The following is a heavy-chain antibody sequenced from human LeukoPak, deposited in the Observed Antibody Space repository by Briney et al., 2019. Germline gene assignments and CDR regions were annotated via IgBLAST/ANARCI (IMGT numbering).Heavy chain of an antibody. CDR1: GLTFSTYD. D-gene: IGHD6-19*01. Sequence: GGSLRLSCAAPGLTFSTYDINWVLLARGKGLESVAAIKGSGSSTFYADSVRGRFTISRDNSKSTLYLQRNSLRGDDTAFYYCAKSYSTGWYSHAGWGQGTLVTVSS. CDR2: IKGSGSST. V-gene: IGHV3-23*01. CDR3: AKSYSTGWYSHAG. J-gene: IGHJ4*02.